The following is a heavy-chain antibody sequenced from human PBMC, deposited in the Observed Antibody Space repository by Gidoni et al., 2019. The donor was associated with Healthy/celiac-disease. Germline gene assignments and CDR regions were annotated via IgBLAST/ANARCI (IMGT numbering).Heavy chain of an antibody. J-gene: IGHJ4*02. D-gene: IGHD6-19*01. CDR3: ARGGGIIAVAGTNFDY. CDR2: IWYDGSNK. V-gene: IGHV3-33*01. CDR1: VFTFSSYG. Sequence: QVPLVESGGGVVQPGRSLRLSCAASVFTFSSYGMHWVRQAPGKGLEWVEVIWYDGSNKYDADSVKGRFTISRDNSKNTLYLQMNSLRAEDTAVYYCARGGGIIAVAGTNFDYWGQGTLVTVSS.